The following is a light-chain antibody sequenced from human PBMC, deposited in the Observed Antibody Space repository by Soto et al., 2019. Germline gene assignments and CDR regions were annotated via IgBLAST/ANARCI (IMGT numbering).Light chain of an antibody. Sequence: DIQMTQSPSSLSSCVGDRFTISCRASQSISTYLHWYQQKAGKAPKLLIYGASSLQSGVPSRFSGSGSGTDFTLSISSLQPEDFATYYCQQSYRFPRTFGQGTRLEI. CDR3: QQSYRFPRT. J-gene: IGKJ5*01. CDR1: QSISTY. V-gene: IGKV1-39*01. CDR2: GAS.